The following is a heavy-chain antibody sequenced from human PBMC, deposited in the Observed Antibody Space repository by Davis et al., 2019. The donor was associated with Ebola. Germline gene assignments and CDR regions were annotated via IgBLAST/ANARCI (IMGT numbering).Heavy chain of an antibody. J-gene: IGHJ4*02. CDR3: ARERFEFSGNSDEFDY. CDR2: INPHNGGT. CDR1: GYTFTSYY. Sequence: ASVKVSCKASGYTFTSYYMHWVRQAPGQGLEWVGWINPHNGGTNYAQKFQGRVTVTGDTSISTASMELSSLRSDDTAVYYCARERFEFSGNSDEFDYWGQGTLVTVSS. D-gene: IGHD4-23*01. V-gene: IGHV1-2*02.